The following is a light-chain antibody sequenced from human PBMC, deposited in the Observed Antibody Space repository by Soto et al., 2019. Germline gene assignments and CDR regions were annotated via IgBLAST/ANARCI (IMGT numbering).Light chain of an antibody. J-gene: IGKJ2*01. CDR2: GAS. CDR1: HSVSSTY. CDR3: QQDGSSHPYT. V-gene: IGKV3-20*01. Sequence: EIVLTQSPGTLSLSPGERATLSCRASHSVSSTYLAWYQQKPGQAPRLLIYGASSRATGIPDRFSGSGSGTDFTLTISRLQPEDFAVYYCQQDGSSHPYTFGQGTKLEIK.